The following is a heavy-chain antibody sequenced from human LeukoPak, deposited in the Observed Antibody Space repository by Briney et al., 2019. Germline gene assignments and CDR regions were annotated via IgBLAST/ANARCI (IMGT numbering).Heavy chain of an antibody. CDR2: MNPNSVST. V-gene: IGHV1-8*01. J-gene: IGHJ6*03. D-gene: IGHD6-13*01. Sequence: GASVKVSCKASGYTFTSYDINWVRQATGQGLEGMGWMNPNSVSTGYAQKFQRTVTMTRNTSISTAYMELRRLRCEDTAVYYCAGVAYSSSWYGAYYYYYMDVWGKGTTVTVSS. CDR1: GYTFTSYD. CDR3: AGVAYSSSWYGAYYYYYMDV.